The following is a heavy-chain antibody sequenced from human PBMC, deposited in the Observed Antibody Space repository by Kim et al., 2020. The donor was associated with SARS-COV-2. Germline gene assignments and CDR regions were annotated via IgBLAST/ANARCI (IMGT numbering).Heavy chain of an antibody. Sequence: SETLSLTCTVSGGSISSYYWSWIRQPPGKGLEWIGYIYYSGSTNYNPSLKSRVTISVDTSKNQFSLKLSSVTAADTAVYYCARVCSSTSCYSFPDYYYYYYMDVWGKGATVTVSS. D-gene: IGHD2-2*02. CDR1: GGSISSYY. CDR3: ARVCSSTSCYSFPDYYYYYYMDV. J-gene: IGHJ6*03. CDR2: IYYSGST. V-gene: IGHV4-59*08.